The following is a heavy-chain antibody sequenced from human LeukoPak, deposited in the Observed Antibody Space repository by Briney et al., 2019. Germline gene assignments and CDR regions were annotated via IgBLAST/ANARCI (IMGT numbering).Heavy chain of an antibody. CDR1: GFTFSSYS. D-gene: IGHD1-1*01. CDR2: ISGGGSST. Sequence: PGGSLRLSCAASGFTFSSYSMYWLRQAPGKGLEWISVISGGGSSTYYADSVRGRFPISRDNSENTLFLQMNSLRAEDTAVYYCAKGGATTTRYEYFDYWGQGILVTVSS. V-gene: IGHV3-23*01. CDR3: AKGGATTTRYEYFDY. J-gene: IGHJ4*02.